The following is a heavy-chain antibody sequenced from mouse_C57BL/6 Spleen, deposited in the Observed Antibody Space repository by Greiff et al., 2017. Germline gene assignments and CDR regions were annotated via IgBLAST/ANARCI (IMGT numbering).Heavy chain of an antibody. CDR1: GYTFTSYW. D-gene: IGHD2-1*01. J-gene: IGHJ1*03. Sequence: QVQLQQPGAELVKPGASVKLSCKASGYTFTSYWMHWVKQRPGQGLEWIGMIHPNSGSTNYNEKFKSKATLTVDKSSSTAYMQLSSLRSEDSAVYYCARYYGNYDWYFDVWGTGTTVTVSS. CDR3: ARYYGNYDWYFDV. V-gene: IGHV1-64*01. CDR2: IHPNSGST.